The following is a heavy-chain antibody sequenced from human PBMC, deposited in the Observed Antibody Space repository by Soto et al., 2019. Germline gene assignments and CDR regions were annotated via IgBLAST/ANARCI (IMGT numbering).Heavy chain of an antibody. CDR3: ARRYGSCFDY. J-gene: IGHJ4*02. D-gene: IGHD5-18*01. CDR1: GGSISSYY. CDR2: IYYSGST. Sequence: QVQLQESGPGLVKPSETLSLTCTVSGGSISSYYWSWIRQPPGKGLEWIGYIYYSGSTNYNPSLTILVTISVDTSNNQFSLKLSSVTAADTAVYYCARRYGSCFDYWGQGTLVTVSS. V-gene: IGHV4-59*08.